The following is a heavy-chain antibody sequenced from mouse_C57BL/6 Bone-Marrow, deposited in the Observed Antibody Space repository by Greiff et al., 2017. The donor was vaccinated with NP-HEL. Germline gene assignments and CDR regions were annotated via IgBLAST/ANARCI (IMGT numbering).Heavy chain of an antibody. D-gene: IGHD1-1*01. Sequence: EVMLVESGPELVKPGASVKIPCKASGYTFTDYNMDWVKQSHGKSLEWIGDINPNNGGTIYNQKFKGKATLTVDKSSSTAYMELRSLTSEDTAVYYCARGILRSLAYWGQGTLVTVSA. J-gene: IGHJ3*01. CDR1: GYTFTDYN. V-gene: IGHV1-18*01. CDR3: ARGILRSLAY. CDR2: INPNNGGT.